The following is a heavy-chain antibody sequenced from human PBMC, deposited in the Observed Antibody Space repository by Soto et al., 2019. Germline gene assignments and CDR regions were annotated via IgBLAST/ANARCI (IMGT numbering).Heavy chain of an antibody. CDR2: INPNSGGT. CDR1: GYTFTGYY. CDR3: ARGLTIAAFKGMDV. D-gene: IGHD6-6*01. J-gene: IGHJ6*02. V-gene: IGHV1-2*02. Sequence: ASVKVSCKASGYTFTGYYMHWVRQSPGQGLEWMGWINPNSGGTNYAQKFQGRVTMTRDTSISTAYMELSRLRSDDTAVYYCARGLTIAAFKGMDVWGQGTTVTVSS.